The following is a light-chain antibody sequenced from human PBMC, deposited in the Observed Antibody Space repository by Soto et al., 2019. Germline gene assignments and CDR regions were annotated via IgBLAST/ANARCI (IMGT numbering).Light chain of an antibody. CDR2: GAS. Sequence: IVLTQSPGTLSLSPGERATLSCRASQSVSSSYLAWYQQKPGQAPRLLIYGASRRATGIPDRFSGSGSGTDFTLTISRLEPEDFAVYYCQQYSSPAWTFGQGTKVEIK. CDR3: QQYSSPAWT. V-gene: IGKV3-20*01. CDR1: QSVSSSY. J-gene: IGKJ1*01.